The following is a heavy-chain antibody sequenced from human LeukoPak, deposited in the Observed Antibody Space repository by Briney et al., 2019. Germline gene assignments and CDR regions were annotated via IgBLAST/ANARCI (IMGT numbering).Heavy chain of an antibody. CDR2: INHSGST. J-gene: IGHJ1*01. CDR3: ARRDIVVVPAAIAYFQH. Sequence: PSETLSLTCAVYDGSFSGYYWSWIRQPPGKGLEWIGEINHSGSTNYNPSLKSRVTISVDTSKNQFSLKLSSVTAADTAVYYCARRDIVVVPAAIAYFQHWGQGTLVTVSS. D-gene: IGHD2-2*02. V-gene: IGHV4-34*01. CDR1: DGSFSGYY.